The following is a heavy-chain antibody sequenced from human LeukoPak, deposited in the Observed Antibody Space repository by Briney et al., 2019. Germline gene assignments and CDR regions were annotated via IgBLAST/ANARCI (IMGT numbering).Heavy chain of an antibody. CDR3: AKDRAGSSSWYDYFDY. CDR1: GFTFSSYG. J-gene: IGHJ4*02. V-gene: IGHV3-30*02. Sequence: PGGSLRLSCAASGFTFSSYGMHWVRQAPGKGLEWVACIRYDGSNKYYADSVKGRFTISRDNSKNTLYLQMNSLRAEDTAVYYCAKDRAGSSSWYDYFDYWGQGTLVTVSS. D-gene: IGHD6-13*01. CDR2: IRYDGSNK.